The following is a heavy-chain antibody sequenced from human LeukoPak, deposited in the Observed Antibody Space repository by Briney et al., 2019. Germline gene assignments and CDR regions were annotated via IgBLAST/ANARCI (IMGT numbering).Heavy chain of an antibody. CDR1: GFTFSSYE. J-gene: IGHJ3*02. CDR3: ARDFSNDSSGYYYFGAFDI. D-gene: IGHD3-22*01. V-gene: IGHV3-48*03. CDR2: ISSSGSTI. Sequence: GGSLRLSCAASGFTFSSYEMNWVRQAPGKGLEWVSYISSSGSTIYHADSVKGRFTISRDNAKNSLYLQMNSLRAEDTAVYYCARDFSNDSSGYYYFGAFDIWGQGTMVTVSS.